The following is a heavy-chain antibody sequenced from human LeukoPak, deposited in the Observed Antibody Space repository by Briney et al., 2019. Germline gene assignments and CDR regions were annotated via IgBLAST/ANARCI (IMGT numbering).Heavy chain of an antibody. CDR2: IYSGGST. J-gene: IGHJ4*02. D-gene: IGHD5-18*01. Sequence: GGSLRLSCAASGLTVSSSYMSWVRQAPGKGLEWVSVIYSGGSTYYADSVKGRFTISRDNAKNTLYLQMDSLRAEDTAVYYCAKGGRGYSYDFDDWGQGSLVTVSS. CDR1: GLTVSSSY. V-gene: IGHV3-53*01. CDR3: AKGGRGYSYDFDD.